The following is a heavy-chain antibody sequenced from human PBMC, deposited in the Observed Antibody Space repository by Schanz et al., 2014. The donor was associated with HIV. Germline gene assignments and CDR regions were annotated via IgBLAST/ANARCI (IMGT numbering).Heavy chain of an antibody. V-gene: IGHV3-30*18. Sequence: QVQLVESGGGVVQPGRSLRLSCAVSGFTFSSYAMHWVRQAPGKGLEWVAVISYDGSNKYYADSVKGRFTISRDNSKNTLYLKMNSLRAEDTAVYYCAKAEDYGDYVVAFDIWGQGTMVTVSS. CDR1: GFTFSSYA. CDR2: ISYDGSNK. CDR3: AKAEDYGDYVVAFDI. J-gene: IGHJ3*02. D-gene: IGHD4-17*01.